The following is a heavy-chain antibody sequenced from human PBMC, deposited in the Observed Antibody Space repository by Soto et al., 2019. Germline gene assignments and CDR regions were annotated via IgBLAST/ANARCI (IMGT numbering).Heavy chain of an antibody. J-gene: IGHJ4*02. CDR1: GFIFSSYA. CDR3: ARGPGYYFDY. Sequence: EVQLVESGGGLVQPGGSLRLSCAASGFIFSSYAMHWVRQAPGKGLEYVSAISSNGGSTYYANSVKGRFTISRDNSKNTLYLQMGSLRAEDMAVYYCARGPGYYFDYWGQGTLVTVSS. CDR2: ISSNGGST. V-gene: IGHV3-64*01.